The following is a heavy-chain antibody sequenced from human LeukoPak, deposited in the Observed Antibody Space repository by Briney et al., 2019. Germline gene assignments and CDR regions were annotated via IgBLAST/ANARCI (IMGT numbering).Heavy chain of an antibody. CDR3: ARSLWFGEFEFDY. Sequence: PSQTLSLTCTVSGGSISSYYWSWIRQPPRQGLDWLGYIYYSGSTNYNPSLKSRVTISVDTSKNQFSLKLSSVTAADTAVYYCARSLWFGEFEFDYWGQGTLVTVSS. D-gene: IGHD3-10*01. CDR1: GGSISSYY. V-gene: IGHV4-59*01. J-gene: IGHJ4*02. CDR2: IYYSGST.